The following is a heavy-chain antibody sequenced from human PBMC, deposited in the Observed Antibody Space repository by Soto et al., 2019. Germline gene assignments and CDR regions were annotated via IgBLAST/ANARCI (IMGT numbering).Heavy chain of an antibody. V-gene: IGHV1-46*03. Sequence: QVQLVQSGAEVKKPGASVKVSCKASGYTFTSYYMHWVRQAPGQGLEWMGIINPSGGSTRYAQKFQGRVTMTRDTSTSTVYMELSSLRSEDTAVYYCASPRMFDAFDIWGQGTMVTVSS. D-gene: IGHD3-10*02. CDR1: GYTFTSYY. CDR3: ASPRMFDAFDI. J-gene: IGHJ3*02. CDR2: INPSGGST.